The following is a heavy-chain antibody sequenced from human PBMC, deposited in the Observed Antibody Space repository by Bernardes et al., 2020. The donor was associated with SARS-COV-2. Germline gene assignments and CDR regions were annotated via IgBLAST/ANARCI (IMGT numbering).Heavy chain of an antibody. J-gene: IGHJ4*01. D-gene: IGHD2-8*02. CDR1: GYSFNYYW. V-gene: IGHV5-51*01. CDR3: ARSGGGFDY. CDR2: IYPGDSDT. Sequence: GESLKISCKASGYSFNYYWIAWVRKMPGQGLEWVGVIYPGDSDTRYSRSYQGQVTISADESTNTAYLQWSSLKASDSDMYYCARSGGGFDYWGQGTLVTVSS.